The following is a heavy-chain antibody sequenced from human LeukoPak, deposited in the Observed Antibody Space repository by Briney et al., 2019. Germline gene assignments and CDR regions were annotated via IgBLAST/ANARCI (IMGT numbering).Heavy chain of an antibody. CDR1: GYTFTSYD. Sequence: GASVKVSCKASGYTFTSYDINWVRQATGQGLEWMGWMNPNSGNTGYAQKFQGRVTMTRNTSISTAYMELSSLRSEDTAAYYCARGGYCSSTSCYEGYRYYYGMDVWGQGTTVTVSS. CDR2: MNPNSGNT. D-gene: IGHD2-2*01. CDR3: ARGGYCSSTSCYEGYRYYYGMDV. V-gene: IGHV1-8*01. J-gene: IGHJ6*02.